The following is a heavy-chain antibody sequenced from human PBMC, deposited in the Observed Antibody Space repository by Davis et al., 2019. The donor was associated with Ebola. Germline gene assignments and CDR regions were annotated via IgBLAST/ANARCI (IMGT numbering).Heavy chain of an antibody. V-gene: IGHV3-11*06. Sequence: GESLKISCAASGFTFSDYYMSWIRQAPGKGLEWVSYISSSSSYTNYADSVKGRFTISRDNAKNSLYLQMNSLRAEDTAVYYCARVVGALSSFDYWGQGTLVTVSS. CDR1: GFTFSDYY. J-gene: IGHJ4*02. D-gene: IGHD1-26*01. CDR3: ARVVGALSSFDY. CDR2: ISSSSSYT.